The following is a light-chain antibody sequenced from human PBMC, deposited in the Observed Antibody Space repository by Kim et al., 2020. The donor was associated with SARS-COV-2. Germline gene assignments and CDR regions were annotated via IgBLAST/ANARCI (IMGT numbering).Light chain of an antibody. Sequence: DIQMTQSPSSLSASVGDRVTITCRASQDISNYLAWFQQKPGKAPESLIYAASSLQSGVPSRFSGSGSGTDFTLTISSLQPEDFATYYCHQYNSYPLTFGGGTKVDIK. J-gene: IGKJ4*01. CDR2: AAS. V-gene: IGKV1-16*01. CDR3: HQYNSYPLT. CDR1: QDISNY.